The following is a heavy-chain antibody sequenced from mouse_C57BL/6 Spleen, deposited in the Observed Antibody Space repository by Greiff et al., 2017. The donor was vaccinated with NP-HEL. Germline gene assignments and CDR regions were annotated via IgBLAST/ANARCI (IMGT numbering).Heavy chain of an antibody. D-gene: IGHD3-2*02. CDR1: GYTFTSYW. Sequence: QVHVKQSGAELAKPGASVKLSCKASGYTFTSYWMHWVKQRPGQGLEWIGYINPSSGYTKYNQKFKDKATLTADKSSSTAYMQLSSLTYEDSAVYYCARSPQKDYAMDYWGQGTSVTVSS. CDR3: ARSPQKDYAMDY. V-gene: IGHV1-7*01. J-gene: IGHJ4*01. CDR2: INPSSGYT.